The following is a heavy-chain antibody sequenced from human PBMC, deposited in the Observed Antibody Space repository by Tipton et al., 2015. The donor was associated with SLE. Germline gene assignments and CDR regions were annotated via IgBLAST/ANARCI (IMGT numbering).Heavy chain of an antibody. CDR3: ASLYSSGWYPRFDP. CDR2: IYYSGST. CDR1: GGSISSHY. V-gene: IGHV4-59*11. J-gene: IGHJ5*02. Sequence: GLVKPSETLSLTCTVSGGSISSHYWSWIRQPPGKGLEWIGYIYYSGSTNYNPSLKSRVTISVDTSKNQFSLKLSSVTAADTAVYYCASLYSSGWYPRFDPWGQGTLVSVS. D-gene: IGHD6-19*01.